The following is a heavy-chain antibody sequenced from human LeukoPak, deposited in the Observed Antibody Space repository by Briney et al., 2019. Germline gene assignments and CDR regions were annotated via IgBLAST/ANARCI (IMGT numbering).Heavy chain of an antibody. CDR2: INPNSGGT. D-gene: IGHD6-19*01. J-gene: IGHJ6*02. Sequence: GASVKVSCKASGYTFTGYYMHWVRQAPGQGLEWMGWINPNSGGTNYAQKFQGRVTMTRDTSISTAYMELSRLRSDDTAVYYCARVPGIAVAGTNRYYYYGMDVWGQGTTVTVSS. CDR3: ARVPGIAVAGTNRYYYYGMDV. V-gene: IGHV1-2*02. CDR1: GYTFTGYY.